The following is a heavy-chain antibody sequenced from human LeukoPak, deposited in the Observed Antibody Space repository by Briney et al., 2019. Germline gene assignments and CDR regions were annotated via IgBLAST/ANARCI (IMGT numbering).Heavy chain of an antibody. J-gene: IGHJ6*03. CDR3: ARIRGFGADYYYYYMDV. Sequence: SETLSLTCTVSGGSISSRNWWSWVRQPPGKGLEWIAEIHHSGSTNYNPSLKSRVTISVDKSKNQFSLKLSSVTAADTAAYYCARIRGFGADYYYYYMDVWGKGTTVTVSS. CDR2: IHHSGST. CDR1: GGSISSRNW. D-gene: IGHD3-10*01. V-gene: IGHV4-4*02.